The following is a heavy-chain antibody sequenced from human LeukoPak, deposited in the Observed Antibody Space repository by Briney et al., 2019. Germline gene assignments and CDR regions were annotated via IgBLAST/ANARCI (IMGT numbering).Heavy chain of an antibody. CDR2: ISSSGSTI. D-gene: IGHD6-13*01. Sequence: GGSLRLSCAASGFTFSSYGMSWVRQAPGKGLEWVSYISSSGSTIYYADSVKGRFTISRDNAKNSLYLQMNSLRAEDTAVYYCARDRGEAAAVYYFDYWGQGTLVTVSS. V-gene: IGHV3-48*01. CDR3: ARDRGEAAAVYYFDY. CDR1: GFTFSSYG. J-gene: IGHJ4*02.